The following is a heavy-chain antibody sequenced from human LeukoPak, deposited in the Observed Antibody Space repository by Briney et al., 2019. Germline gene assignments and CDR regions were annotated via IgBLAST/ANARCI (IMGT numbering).Heavy chain of an antibody. CDR3: ARGGRNYYGSGSYTPNWFDP. CDR2: IYYSGST. V-gene: IGHV4-59*01. Sequence: SETLSLTCTVSDGSISSYYWSWIRQPPGKGLEWIGYIYYSGSTNYNPSLKSRVTISVDTSKNQFSLKLSSVTAADTAVYYCARGGRNYYGSGSYTPNWFDPWGQGTLVTVSS. CDR1: DGSISSYY. D-gene: IGHD3-10*01. J-gene: IGHJ5*02.